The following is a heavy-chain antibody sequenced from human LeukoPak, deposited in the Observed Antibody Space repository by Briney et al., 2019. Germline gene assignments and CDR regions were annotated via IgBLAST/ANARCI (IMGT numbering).Heavy chain of an antibody. CDR2: ISTSSSYI. Sequence: GGSLRLSCAASGFTFSSSAMSWVRQAPGKGLEWVSSISTSSSYIYYGDSVRGRFTVSRDNAKNSLYLQMNSLRAEDTAVYFCAKTTDNYYYYYMDVWGKGTTVTVSS. J-gene: IGHJ6*03. D-gene: IGHD4-17*01. V-gene: IGHV3-21*01. CDR3: AKTTDNYYYYYMDV. CDR1: GFTFSSSA.